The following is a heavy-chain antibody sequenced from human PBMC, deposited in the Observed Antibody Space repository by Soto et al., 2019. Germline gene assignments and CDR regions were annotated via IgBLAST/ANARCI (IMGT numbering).Heavy chain of an antibody. V-gene: IGHV1-69*13. CDR3: ARGSSSSGRWGSYYYGMDV. CDR2: IIPIFGTA. CDR1: GGTFSSYA. J-gene: IGHJ6*02. D-gene: IGHD6-6*01. Sequence: GASVKVSCKASGGTFSSYAISWVRQAPGQGLEWMGGIIPIFGTANYAQKFQGRVTITADESTSTAYMELSSLRSEDTAVYYCARGSSSSGRWGSYYYGMDVWGQGTTVTVSS.